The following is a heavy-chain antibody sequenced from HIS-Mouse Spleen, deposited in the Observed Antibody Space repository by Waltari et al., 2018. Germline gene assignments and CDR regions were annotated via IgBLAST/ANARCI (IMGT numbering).Heavy chain of an antibody. V-gene: IGHV3-23*01. CDR1: GFTFSSFA. D-gene: IGHD1-26*01. CDR2: ICGSGGST. CDR3: AKDYFVKWERPKAVTPYFDY. J-gene: IGHJ4*02. Sequence: EVQLLESGGGLVQPGGSLRLSCAASGFTFSSFAMSWVLQAPGRGLEWGSAICGSGGSTYYADSVKGRFTISRDNSKNTLYLQMNSLRAEDTAVYYCAKDYFVKWERPKAVTPYFDYWGQGTLVTVSS.